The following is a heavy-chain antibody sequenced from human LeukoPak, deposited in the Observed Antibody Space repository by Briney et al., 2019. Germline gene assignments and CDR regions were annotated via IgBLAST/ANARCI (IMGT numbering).Heavy chain of an antibody. J-gene: IGHJ4*02. CDR3: ATDRMWYSSSWYYFDY. D-gene: IGHD6-13*01. CDR2: IIPILGIA. Sequence: SVKVSCKASGGTFSSYTISWVRQAPGQGLEWMGRIIPILGIANYAQKFQGRVTMTEDTSTDTAYMELSSLRSEDTAVYYCATDRMWYSSSWYYFDYWGQGTLVTVSS. V-gene: IGHV1-69*04. CDR1: GGTFSSYT.